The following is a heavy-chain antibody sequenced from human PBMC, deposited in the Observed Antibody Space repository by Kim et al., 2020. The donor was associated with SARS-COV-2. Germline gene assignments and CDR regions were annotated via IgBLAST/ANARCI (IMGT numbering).Heavy chain of an antibody. D-gene: IGHD3-10*01. CDR3: ARGDLWFGELLTPPQH. CDR1: GYTFTSYA. J-gene: IGHJ1*01. Sequence: ASVKVSCKASGYTFTSYAMHWVRQAPGQRLEWMGWINAGNANTKYSQKFQGRVTITRDTSASTAYMGLSSLRSEDTAVYYCARGDLWFGELLTPPQHWGQGTLVTVSS. CDR2: INAGNANT. V-gene: IGHV1-3*01.